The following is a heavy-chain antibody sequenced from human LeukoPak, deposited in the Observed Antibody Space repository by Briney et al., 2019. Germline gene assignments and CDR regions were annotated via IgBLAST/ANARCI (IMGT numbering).Heavy chain of an antibody. D-gene: IGHD3-16*01. CDR3: VRVGGVLFYYYYMDV. CDR2: IRYDGSNK. CDR1: GFTFSSYG. J-gene: IGHJ6*03. Sequence: PGGSLRLSCAASGFTFSSYGMHWVRQAPGKGLEWVAFIRYDGSNKYYADSVKGRFTISRDNSKNTLYLQMNSLRAEDTAVYYCVRVGGVLFYYYYMDVWGKGTTVTISS. V-gene: IGHV3-30*02.